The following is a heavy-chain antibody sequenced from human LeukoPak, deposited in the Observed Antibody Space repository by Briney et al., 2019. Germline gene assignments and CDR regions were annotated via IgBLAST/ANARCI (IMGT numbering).Heavy chain of an antibody. CDR1: GFTFSSYW. CDR2: INSDGSST. D-gene: IGHD6-19*01. CDR3: ARAGWYGSGWYHSYYYYGMDV. V-gene: IGHV3-74*01. J-gene: IGHJ6*02. Sequence: GGSLRLSCAASGFTFSSYWMHWVRQAPGKGLVWVSRINSDGSSTSYADSVKGRFTISRDNAKNTLYLQMNSLRAEDTAVYYCARAGWYGSGWYHSYYYYGMDVWGQGTTVTVSS.